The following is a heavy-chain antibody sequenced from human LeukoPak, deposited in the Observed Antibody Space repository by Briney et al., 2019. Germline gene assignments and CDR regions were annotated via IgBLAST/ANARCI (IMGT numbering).Heavy chain of an antibody. V-gene: IGHV3-30*02. CDR3: AKEHDRIPWYFDL. J-gene: IGHJ2*01. CDR2: IRYDGSNK. Sequence: PGGSLRLSCAASGFTFSSYGMHWVRQAPGKGLEWVAFIRYDGSNKYYADSVKGRFTISRDNSKNTLYLQMNSLRAEDTAVYYCAKEHDRIPWYFDLWGRGTLVTVSS. D-gene: IGHD2-21*01. CDR1: GFTFSSYG.